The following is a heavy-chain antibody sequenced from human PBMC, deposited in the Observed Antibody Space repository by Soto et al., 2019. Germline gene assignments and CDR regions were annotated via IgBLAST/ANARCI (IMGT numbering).Heavy chain of an antibody. CDR1: GFSLTTNGVG. D-gene: IGHD6-13*01. V-gene: IGHV2-5*02. CDR2: IYWDDDK. J-gene: IGHJ4*02. Sequence: QITLKESGPSLVKHTQTLTLTCTFSGFSLTTNGVGVGWIRQSPGEALEWLALIYWDDDKRYSPSLKSRLTITKDTSKNQVVLTMNNMDSVDTATYYCAYCGYYSSSWFPDYWGQGTLVTVSS. CDR3: AYCGYYSSSWFPDY.